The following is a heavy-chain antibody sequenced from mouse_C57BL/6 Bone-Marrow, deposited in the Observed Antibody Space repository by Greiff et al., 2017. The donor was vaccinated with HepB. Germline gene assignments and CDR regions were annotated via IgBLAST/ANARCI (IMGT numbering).Heavy chain of an antibody. V-gene: IGHV1-81*01. J-gene: IGHJ4*01. Sequence: VNLVESGAELARPGASVKLSCKASGYTFTSYGISWVKQRTGQGLEWIGEIYPRSGNTYYNEKFKGKATLTADKSSSTAYMELRSLTSEDSAVYFCARGLREAMDYWGQGTSVTVSS. D-gene: IGHD2-4*01. CDR1: GYTFTSYG. CDR2: IYPRSGNT. CDR3: ARGLREAMDY.